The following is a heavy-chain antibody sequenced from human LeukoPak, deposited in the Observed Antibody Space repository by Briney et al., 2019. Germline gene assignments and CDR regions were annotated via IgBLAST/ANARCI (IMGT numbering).Heavy chain of an antibody. Sequence: GESLKISCKGSGYSFSSYWIGWVRQMPGKGREWMGIICPGDSDTRYSPSFQGQVTISADKSISTAYLQWSSLRASDTAMYYCVRPVNYGDHGDYWGQGTLVTVSS. D-gene: IGHD4-17*01. J-gene: IGHJ4*02. CDR1: GYSFSSYW. CDR2: ICPGDSDT. CDR3: VRPVNYGDHGDY. V-gene: IGHV5-51*01.